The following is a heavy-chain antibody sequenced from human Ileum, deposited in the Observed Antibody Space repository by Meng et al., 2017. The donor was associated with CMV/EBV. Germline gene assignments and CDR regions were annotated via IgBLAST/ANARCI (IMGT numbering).Heavy chain of an antibody. CDR3: ARGLASGWPDY. J-gene: IGHJ4*02. V-gene: IGHV4-34*01. CDR2: ITHSGRT. CDR1: GGSFTGYY. D-gene: IGHD3-10*01. Sequence: QVPLPQWGAGLLKPSGTLSLTCAVFGGSFTGYYWSWFRQSPGKGLEWIGEITHSGRTSYNLSLKSRVTISVDMSKYQFSLKLTSVTAADTAIYYCARGLASGWPDYWGQGTLVTVSS.